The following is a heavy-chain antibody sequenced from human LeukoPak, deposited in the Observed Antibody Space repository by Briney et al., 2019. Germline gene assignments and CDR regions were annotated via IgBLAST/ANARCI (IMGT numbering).Heavy chain of an antibody. CDR1: GYTFSGYY. J-gene: IGHJ4*02. V-gene: IGHV1-2*02. Sequence: ASVKVSCKASGYTFSGYYIHWVRQAPGQGLEWMGWMNPNSGATNNAQKFRGRVTLSRDTSISTAYMELRKLRSDDTAVYYCARSGITTIPNFDYWGRGTLVTVSS. D-gene: IGHD1/OR15-1a*01. CDR3: ARSGITTIPNFDY. CDR2: MNPNSGAT.